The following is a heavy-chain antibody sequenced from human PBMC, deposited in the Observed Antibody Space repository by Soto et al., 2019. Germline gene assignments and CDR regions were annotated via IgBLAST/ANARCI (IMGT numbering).Heavy chain of an antibody. Sequence: ASVKVSCKVSGYTLTELSMHWVRQAPGKGLEWMGGFDPEDGETIYAQKFQGRVTMTEDTSTDTAYMELSSLRSEDTAVYYCATVFRFTGSSWPYFDYWGQGTLVTVSS. V-gene: IGHV1-24*01. CDR3: ATVFRFTGSSWPYFDY. D-gene: IGHD6-13*01. CDR1: GYTLTELS. J-gene: IGHJ4*02. CDR2: FDPEDGET.